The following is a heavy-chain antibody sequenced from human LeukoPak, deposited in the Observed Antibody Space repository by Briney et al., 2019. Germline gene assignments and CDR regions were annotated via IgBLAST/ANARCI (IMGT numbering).Heavy chain of an antibody. V-gene: IGHV3-23*01. J-gene: IGHJ5*02. D-gene: IGHD2-2*01. CDR3: AKESELLCGGWFDA. Sequence: GGSLRLSCAASGITFSDAWISWVRQAPGKGLEWVSAISGSGGSTYYAASVKGRFTISRDNSKNTLYLQMDSLRAEDTAVYYCAKESELLCGGWFDAWGQGTLVTVSS. CDR2: ISGSGGST. CDR1: GITFSDAW.